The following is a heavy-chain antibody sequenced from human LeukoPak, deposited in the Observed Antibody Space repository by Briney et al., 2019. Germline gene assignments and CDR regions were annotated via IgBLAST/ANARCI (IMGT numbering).Heavy chain of an antibody. Sequence: SETLSLTCTVSGGSISSSSYYWGWIRQPPGKGLEWIGSIYYSGSTYYNPSLKSRVTISVDTSKNQFSLKLSSVTAADTAVYYCARSPLYYYQSSGHYYFDYWGQGTLVTVSS. D-gene: IGHD3-22*01. CDR2: IYYSGST. CDR1: GGSISSSSYY. J-gene: IGHJ4*02. CDR3: ARSPLYYYQSSGHYYFDY. V-gene: IGHV4-39*07.